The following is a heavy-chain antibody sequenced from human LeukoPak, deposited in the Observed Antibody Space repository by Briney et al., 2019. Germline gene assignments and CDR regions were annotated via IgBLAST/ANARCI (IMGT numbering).Heavy chain of an antibody. Sequence: GGSLRLSCAASGFTFSSYGMHWVRQAPGKGLEWVAFIRYDGSNKYYADSVKGRFTISRDNSKNTLYLQMNSLRAEDTAVYYCAKEDNDRRITIFGVVGDYWGQGTLVTVSS. J-gene: IGHJ4*02. V-gene: IGHV3-30*02. CDR2: IRYDGSNK. CDR3: AKEDNDRRITIFGVVGDY. CDR1: GFTFSSYG. D-gene: IGHD3-3*01.